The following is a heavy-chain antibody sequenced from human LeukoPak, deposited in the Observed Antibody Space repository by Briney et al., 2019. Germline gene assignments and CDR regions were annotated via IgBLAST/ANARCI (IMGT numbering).Heavy chain of an antibody. Sequence: SETLSLTCTVSGGSISSSSYYWGWIRQPPGKGLEWIGSIYYSGSTYYNPSLKSRVTISVDTSKNQFSLKLSSVTAADTAVYYCARDLHSSSSGYYFDYWGQGTLVTVSS. D-gene: IGHD6-6*01. CDR2: IYYSGST. CDR1: GGSISSSSYY. V-gene: IGHV4-39*07. CDR3: ARDLHSSSSGYYFDY. J-gene: IGHJ4*02.